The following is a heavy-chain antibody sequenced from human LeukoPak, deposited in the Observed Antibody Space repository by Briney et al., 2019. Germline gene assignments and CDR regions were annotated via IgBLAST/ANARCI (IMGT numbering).Heavy chain of an antibody. CDR1: GGSISSSSYY. CDR2: IYYSGST. D-gene: IGHD6-13*01. Sequence: SETLSLTCTVSGGSISSSSYYWGWIRQPPGKGLEWIGSIYYSGSTYYNPSLKSRVTISVDTSKNQFSLKLSSVTAADTAVYYCASCIAAAGAYNWFDPWGQGTLVTVSS. J-gene: IGHJ5*02. V-gene: IGHV4-39*01. CDR3: ASCIAAAGAYNWFDP.